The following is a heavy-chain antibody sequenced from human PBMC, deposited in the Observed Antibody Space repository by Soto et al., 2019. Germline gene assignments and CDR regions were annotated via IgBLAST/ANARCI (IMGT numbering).Heavy chain of an antibody. CDR1: GYSFHLNA. CDR3: IGEVSSVGLDH. V-gene: IGHV3-9*01. Sequence: EVQLVESGGGLVQPGRSLRLSCVGSGYSFHLNAMHWIRQSPGKCLEWVSGITGNSAIIDYADSVKGRFTVSSDNANNSMYLQMNSLRVDDTAVYYCIGEVSSVGLDHWGQGTLVTGSS. CDR2: ITGNSAII. J-gene: IGHJ4*02.